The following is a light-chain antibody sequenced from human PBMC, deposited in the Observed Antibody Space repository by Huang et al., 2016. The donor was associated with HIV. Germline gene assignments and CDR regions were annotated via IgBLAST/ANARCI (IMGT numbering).Light chain of an antibody. Sequence: AIQMTQSPSSLSASVGDRVTITCRASPGITDDLAWYPQKPGKAPKLLISGASNLRSGVPSRFSGSGSGTDFTLTISSLQPEDYATYYCLQDHNYPRTFGQGTKVEI. CDR3: LQDHNYPRT. V-gene: IGKV1-6*01. CDR1: PGITDD. CDR2: GAS. J-gene: IGKJ1*01.